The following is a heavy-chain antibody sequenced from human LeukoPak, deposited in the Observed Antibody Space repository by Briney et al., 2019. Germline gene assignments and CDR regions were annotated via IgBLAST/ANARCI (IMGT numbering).Heavy chain of an antibody. J-gene: IGHJ4*02. V-gene: IGHV4-30-2*01. CDR3: ARVNYGPATKEDY. CDR2: IYHSGST. D-gene: IGHD3-10*01. CDR1: GGSISSGGYS. Sequence: KPSETLSLTCAVSGGSISSGGYSWSWIRQPPGKGLEWIGYIYHSGSTYYNPSLKSRVTISVDRSKNQFSLKLSSVTAADTAVYYCARVNYGPATKEDYWGQGTPVTVSS.